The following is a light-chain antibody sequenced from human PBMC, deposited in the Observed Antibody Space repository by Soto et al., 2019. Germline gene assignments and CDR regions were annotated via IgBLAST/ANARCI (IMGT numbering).Light chain of an antibody. Sequence: VVMTQSPATLSVSPGERATLSCRASQGVSSNLAWYQQKPGQAPRLLIYGASTRATGIPARFSGSGSGTEFTLTISSLQSEDFAVYYCQQYNNWPPKITFGQGTRLAIK. CDR1: QGVSSN. J-gene: IGKJ5*01. CDR2: GAS. V-gene: IGKV3-15*01. CDR3: QQYNNWPPKIT.